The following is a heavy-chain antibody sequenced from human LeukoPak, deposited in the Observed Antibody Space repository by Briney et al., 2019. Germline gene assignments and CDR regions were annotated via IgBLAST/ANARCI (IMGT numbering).Heavy chain of an antibody. D-gene: IGHD4-17*01. CDR3: ARGAFPYGDYVDY. J-gene: IGHJ4*02. V-gene: IGHV4-61*02. Sequence: PSQTLPLTCTVSGGSISSGSYYWSWIRQPAGKGLEWIGRIYTSGSTNYNPSLKSRVTISVDTSKNQFSLKLSSVTAADTAVYYCARGAFPYGDYVDYWGQGTLVTVSS. CDR1: GGSISSGSYY. CDR2: IYTSGST.